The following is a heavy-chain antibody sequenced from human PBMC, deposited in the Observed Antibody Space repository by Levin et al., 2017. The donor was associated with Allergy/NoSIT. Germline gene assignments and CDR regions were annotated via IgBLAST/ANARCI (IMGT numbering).Heavy chain of an antibody. CDR2: IKQDGSEK. D-gene: IGHD6-19*01. V-gene: IGHV3-7*01. J-gene: IGHJ5*02. Sequence: GESLKISCAASGFTFSSYWMSWVRQAPGKGLEWVANIKQDGSEKYYVDSVKGRFTISRDNTKNSLYLQMNSLGAEDTAVYYCARDESTSGWYGNHWGQGTLVTVSS. CDR1: GFTFSSYW. CDR3: ARDESTSGWYGNH.